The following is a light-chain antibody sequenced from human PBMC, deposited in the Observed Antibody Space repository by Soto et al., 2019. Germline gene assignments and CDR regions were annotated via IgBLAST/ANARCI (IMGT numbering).Light chain of an antibody. CDR1: QGVDRW. CDR3: QQYTSPFRT. CDR2: RAS. Sequence: DIPMTQSPSTLSASVGGRVTITCRASQGVDRWLAWYQQKPGKAPKLLIHRASILERGVPSRFSGSGSGKEFTLTINHLQPDDIATYYGQQYTSPFRTFGPGSKVEVK. J-gene: IGKJ1*01. V-gene: IGKV1-5*03.